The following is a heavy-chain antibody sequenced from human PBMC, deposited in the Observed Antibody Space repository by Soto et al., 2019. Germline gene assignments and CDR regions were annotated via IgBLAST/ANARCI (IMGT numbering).Heavy chain of an antibody. D-gene: IGHD4-17*01. CDR2: ISYDGNNK. J-gene: IGHJ4*02. CDR1: EFTFSNYA. V-gene: IGHV3-30*03. CDR3: ARGPSYSDSYFDH. Sequence: QVQLVESGGGAVQPGGSRRLSCAASEFTFSNYAMHWVRQAPGKGLQWLAVISYDGNNKNNADSVEGRFTISRDNSKNTVSLQLKSLRLADTAVYYCARGPSYSDSYFDHWGQGTLVTVSS.